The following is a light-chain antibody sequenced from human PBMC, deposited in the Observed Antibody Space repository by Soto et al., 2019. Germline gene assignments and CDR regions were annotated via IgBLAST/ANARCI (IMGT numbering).Light chain of an antibody. Sequence: QSALTQPASVSGSPGQSIAISCTGTSSDVGGYNYVSWYQQHPGKTPNLMIYDVSNRPSGVSNRFSGSKSGNTASLTISGLQAEDEADYYCSSYTSSSNWVFGRGTKLTVL. CDR1: SSDVGGYNY. CDR2: DVS. J-gene: IGLJ3*02. V-gene: IGLV2-14*01. CDR3: SSYTSSSNWV.